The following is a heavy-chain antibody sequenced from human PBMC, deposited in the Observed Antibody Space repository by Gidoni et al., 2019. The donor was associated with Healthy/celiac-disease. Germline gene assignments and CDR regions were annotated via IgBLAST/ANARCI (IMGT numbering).Heavy chain of an antibody. CDR2: IIPILGTV. CDR3: ARGDKQLVDYYGMDV. CDR1: GGTFSSYA. V-gene: IGHV1-69*01. J-gene: IGHJ6*02. Sequence: QVQLVQSVAEVKKPGSSVNVSCTASGGTFSSYAISWVRQAPGQGLEWMGGIIPILGTVNYAQKFQGRVTITADESTSTAYMELSSLRSEDTAVYYCARGDKQLVDYYGMDVWGQGTTVTVSS. D-gene: IGHD6-6*01.